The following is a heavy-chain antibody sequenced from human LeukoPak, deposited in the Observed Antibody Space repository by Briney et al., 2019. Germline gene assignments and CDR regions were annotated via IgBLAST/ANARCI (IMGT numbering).Heavy chain of an antibody. Sequence: GGSLRLSCAASGFTVISNYMTWVRQAPGKGLEWVSVIYSGGSTYYADSVKGRFTISRDNSKNTGYLEMNNLRDEDTAVYYCARGPYDSRSYWQYYFDYWGQGTLVTVSS. V-gene: IGHV3-66*02. J-gene: IGHJ4*02. CDR2: IYSGGST. CDR1: GFTVISNY. CDR3: ARGPYDSRSYWQYYFDY. D-gene: IGHD3-22*01.